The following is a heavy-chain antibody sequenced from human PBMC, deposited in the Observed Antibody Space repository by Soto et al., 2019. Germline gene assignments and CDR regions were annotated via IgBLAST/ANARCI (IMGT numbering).Heavy chain of an antibody. CDR3: AAVGGMVGYYYGMDV. CDR2: VVVGSGYT. D-gene: IGHD2-15*01. CDR1: GFTFTRSA. Sequence: SVKVSCKASGFTFTRSAVQWVRQARGQRLEWIGWVVVGSGYTIYAQKLQARVTITRDMSTSTAYMELSSLTSEDTAVYFCAAVGGMVGYYYGMDVWGQGTTVTVSS. V-gene: IGHV1-58*01. J-gene: IGHJ6*02.